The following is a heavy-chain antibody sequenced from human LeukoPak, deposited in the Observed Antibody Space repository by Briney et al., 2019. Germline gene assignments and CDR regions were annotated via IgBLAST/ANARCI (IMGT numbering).Heavy chain of an antibody. D-gene: IGHD6-19*01. V-gene: IGHV4-4*07. CDR1: AGSS. Sequence: PSETLSLTCTVSAGSSSWIRQPAGKGLEWIGHIYTSGSTYYNPSLNRRVTMSVDTSKNQFSLKVNSVTAADTAMYYCATEGSGWIFDYWGQGTLVTVSS. J-gene: IGHJ4*02. CDR2: IYTSGST. CDR3: ATEGSGWIFDY.